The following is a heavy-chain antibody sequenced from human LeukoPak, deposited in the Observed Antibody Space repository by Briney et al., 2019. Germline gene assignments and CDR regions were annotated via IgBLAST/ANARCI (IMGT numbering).Heavy chain of an antibody. V-gene: IGHV1-24*01. J-gene: IGHJ3*02. CDR1: GYTLTELS. CDR3: ATGTSGFSDAFDI. D-gene: IGHD3-10*01. CDR2: FDPEDAEA. Sequence: ASVKVSCKVSGYTLTELSMHWVRQAPGKGLEWMGGFDPEDAEAIYAQNFQGRVTMAGDTATDTAYMELSSLRSADTAVYYCATGTSGFSDAFDIWGHGTMVTVSS.